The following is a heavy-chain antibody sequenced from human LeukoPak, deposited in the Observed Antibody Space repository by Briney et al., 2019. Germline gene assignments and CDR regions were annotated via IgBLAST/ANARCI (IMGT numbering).Heavy chain of an antibody. J-gene: IGHJ3*02. V-gene: IGHV3-30-3*01. D-gene: IGHD1-26*01. CDR2: MSYDGSNK. CDR1: RFTFSHYV. CDR3: ARGQSYYEAFDI. Sequence: PGRSLRLSCAASRFTFSHYVLHWLRQAPGKGLEWVAVMSYDGSNKYYADSVKGRFTISRDNSKNTLYLQMNSLRAEDTAVYYCARGQSYYEAFDIWGQGTMVTVSS.